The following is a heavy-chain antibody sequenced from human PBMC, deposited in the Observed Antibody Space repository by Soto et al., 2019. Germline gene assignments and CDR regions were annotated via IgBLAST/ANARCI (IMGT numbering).Heavy chain of an antibody. J-gene: IGHJ6*02. V-gene: IGHV1-69*12. CDR2: IIPIFPTP. CDR1: VGTFGNSA. Sequence: QVQLVQSGAEVKKPGSSVTVSCKASVGTFGNSAISWVRQAPGQGLEWMGGIIPIFPTPDYAQKFQGRVTITEDETTSTAYMELSRLRSEKTAGYYAARDKDRQPIGGNYYCGMDVWGQGTTVTV. D-gene: IGHD1-26*01. CDR3: ARDKDRQPIGGNYYCGMDV.